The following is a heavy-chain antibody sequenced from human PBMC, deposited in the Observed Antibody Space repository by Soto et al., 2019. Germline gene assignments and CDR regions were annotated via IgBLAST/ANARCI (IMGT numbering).Heavy chain of an antibody. CDR2: IIPIFGTA. Sequence: QVQLVQSGAEVKKPGSSVKVSCKASGGTFSSYAISWVRQAPGQGLEWMGGIIPIFGTANYAQKFQGRVTINADESTSTAYMELSSLRSEDTAVYYCARNTDYCSGGSCYDWFDPWGQGTLVTVSS. CDR1: GGTFSSYA. J-gene: IGHJ5*02. CDR3: ARNTDYCSGGSCYDWFDP. V-gene: IGHV1-69*01. D-gene: IGHD2-15*01.